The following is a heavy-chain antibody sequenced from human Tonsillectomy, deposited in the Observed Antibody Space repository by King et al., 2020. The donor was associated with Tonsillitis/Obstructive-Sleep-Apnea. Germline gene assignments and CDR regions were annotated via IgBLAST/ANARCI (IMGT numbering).Heavy chain of an antibody. CDR3: AKGYYYDSSGLDY. Sequence: VQLVESGGGVVQPGRSLRLSCAASGFTFSSYGMHRVRQAPGKGLEWVAVISYDGSNKYYADSVKGRFTISRDNSKNTLYLQMNSLRAEDTAVYYCAKGYYYDSSGLDYWGQGTLVTVSS. D-gene: IGHD3-22*01. CDR1: GFTFSSYG. J-gene: IGHJ4*02. V-gene: IGHV3-30*18. CDR2: ISYDGSNK.